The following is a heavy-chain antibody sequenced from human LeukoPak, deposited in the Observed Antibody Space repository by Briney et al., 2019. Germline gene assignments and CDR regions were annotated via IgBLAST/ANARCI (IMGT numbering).Heavy chain of an antibody. CDR3: ARTRGYYFDC. Sequence: ASVTVSFTASGYSFTNYYMHWVRQAPGQGLEWMGVINPSGGSTTYAQKFQGRVTMTRDMSTSTVYMELSSLTSEDTAVYYCARTRGYYFDCWGQGTLVTVSS. J-gene: IGHJ4*02. CDR1: GYSFTNYY. V-gene: IGHV1-46*01. CDR2: INPSGGST.